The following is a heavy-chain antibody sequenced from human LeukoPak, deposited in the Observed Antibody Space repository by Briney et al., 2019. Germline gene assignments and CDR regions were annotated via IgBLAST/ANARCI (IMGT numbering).Heavy chain of an antibody. CDR3: ARDPVAGPLGSWFDP. V-gene: IGHV1-18*04. D-gene: IGHD6-19*01. CDR2: ISAYNGNT. Sequence: ASVKVSCKASGYTFTSYGISWVRQAHGQGLEWMGWISAYNGNTNYAQKLQGRVTMTTDTSTSTAYMELRSLTSDDTAVYYCARDPVAGPLGSWFDPWGQGTLVTVSS. J-gene: IGHJ5*02. CDR1: GYTFTSYG.